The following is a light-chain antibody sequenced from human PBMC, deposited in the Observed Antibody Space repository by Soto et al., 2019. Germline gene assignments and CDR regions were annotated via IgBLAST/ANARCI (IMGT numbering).Light chain of an antibody. Sequence: QSVLTQPPSASGTPGQRVTISCSGSGSNIGTNYVFWYQQFPGTAPKLLIYRDNQRSSGVPDRFSGSKSGTSASLTISGPRSEDEADYSCAASDDSLSGVVFGGGTKLSVL. CDR2: RDN. J-gene: IGLJ3*02. V-gene: IGLV1-47*01. CDR3: AASDDSLSGVV. CDR1: GSNIGTNY.